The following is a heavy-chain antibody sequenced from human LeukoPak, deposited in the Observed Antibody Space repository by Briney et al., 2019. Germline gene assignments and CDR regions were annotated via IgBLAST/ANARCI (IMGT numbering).Heavy chain of an antibody. D-gene: IGHD3-10*01. CDR2: ISSSSSYI. CDR1: GFTFSSYS. CDR3: ARDTAMVRGVIDY. V-gene: IGHV3-21*01. J-gene: IGHJ4*02. Sequence: PGGSLRLSCAASGFTFSSYSMNWVRQAPGKGLEWVSSISSSSSYIYYADSVKGRFTISRDNAKNSLYLQMNSLRAEDTAVYYRARDTAMVRGVIDYWGQGTLVTVSS.